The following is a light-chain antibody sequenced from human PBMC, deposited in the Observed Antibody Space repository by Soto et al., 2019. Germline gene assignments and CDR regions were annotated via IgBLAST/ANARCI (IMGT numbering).Light chain of an antibody. CDR1: QSVSSSS. V-gene: IGKV3-20*01. CDR2: GAS. CDR3: QQYGSSLRT. J-gene: IGKJ1*01. Sequence: EIVLTQSPGTLSLSPGERATLSCRASQSVSSSSLAWYQQKPGQAPRLLIHGASSRATGIPDRFSGSGSGTDFTLTISRLEPEDFAVYYCQQYGSSLRTFGQGTKVEIK.